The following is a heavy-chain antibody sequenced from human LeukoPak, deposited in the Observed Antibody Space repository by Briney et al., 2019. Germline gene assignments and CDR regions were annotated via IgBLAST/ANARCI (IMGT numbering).Heavy chain of an antibody. CDR1: AFPFSGSA. V-gene: IGHV3-73*01. Sequence: GESLKISCAASAFPFSGSAIHWGRQASGKGLEWVGRIRSKANSYATAYVASVKGRFTISRDDSKSTAYLQMNSLKIEDTAVYYCTRMFDTAYDSGGQGTLVTVSS. CDR3: TRMFDTAYDS. CDR2: IRSKANSYAT. J-gene: IGHJ4*02. D-gene: IGHD3-10*02.